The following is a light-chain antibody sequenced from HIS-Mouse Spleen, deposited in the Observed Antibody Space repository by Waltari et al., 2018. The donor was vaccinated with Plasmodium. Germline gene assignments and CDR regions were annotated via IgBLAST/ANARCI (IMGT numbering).Light chain of an antibody. V-gene: IGKV3-20*01. CDR1: QSVSSSY. Sequence: EIVLTQSPGTLSLSPGESATLSCRASQSVSSSYLAWYQQKPGQAPRRLIYGASSRATGIPDRFIGSGSGTDFTLTISRLEPEDFAVYYCQQYGSSPYTFGQGTKLEIK. CDR2: GAS. J-gene: IGKJ2*01. CDR3: QQYGSSPYT.